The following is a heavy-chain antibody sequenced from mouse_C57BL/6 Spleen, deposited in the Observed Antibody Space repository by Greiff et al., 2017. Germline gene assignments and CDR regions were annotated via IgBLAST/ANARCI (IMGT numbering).Heavy chain of an antibody. CDR1: GYSFTGYY. J-gene: IGHJ2*01. V-gene: IGHV1-42*01. CDR2: INPSTGGT. D-gene: IGHD1-1*01. Sequence: VQLKQSGPELVKPGASVKISCKASGYSFTGYYMNWVKQSPEKSLEWIGEINPSTGGTTYNQKFKAKATLTVDKSSSTAYMQLKSLTSEDSAVYYCARPFYGSSSYYFDYWGQGTTLTVAS. CDR3: ARPFYGSSSYYFDY.